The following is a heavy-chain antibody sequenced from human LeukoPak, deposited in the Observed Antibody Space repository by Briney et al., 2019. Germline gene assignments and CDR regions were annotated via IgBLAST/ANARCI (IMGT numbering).Heavy chain of an antibody. CDR3: VRDAQRGFDYSNSLRY. Sequence: GSLRLSCAASGFIYSHYGMHWVRQAPGKGLEWVAVILSDGTNTFYASSVKGRFTIARDNSQRTLFLQMNSLRVEDTAMYYCVRDAQRGFDYSNSLRYWGHGTLVTVSS. D-gene: IGHD4-11*01. CDR1: GFIYSHYG. V-gene: IGHV3-33*08. CDR2: ILSDGTNT. J-gene: IGHJ4*01.